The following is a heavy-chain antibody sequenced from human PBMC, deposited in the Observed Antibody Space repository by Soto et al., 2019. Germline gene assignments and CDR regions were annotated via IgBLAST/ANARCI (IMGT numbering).Heavy chain of an antibody. V-gene: IGHV3-11*01. CDR2: ISSSGSTI. CDR1: GFTFSDYY. Sequence: QVQLVESGGGLVKPGGSLRLSCAASGFTFSDYYMSCIRQAPGKGLEWVSYISSSGSTIYYADSVKGRFTISRDNAKKSLYLQVDSLRAEDTAVYYCASLYGSGSYFGYYYGMDVWGQGTTVTVSS. D-gene: IGHD3-10*01. CDR3: ASLYGSGSYFGYYYGMDV. J-gene: IGHJ6*02.